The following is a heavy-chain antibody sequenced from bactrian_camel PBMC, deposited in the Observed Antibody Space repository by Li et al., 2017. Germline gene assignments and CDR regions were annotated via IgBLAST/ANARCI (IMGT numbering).Heavy chain of an antibody. V-gene: IGHV3S26*01. Sequence: LVESGGGSVQAGGSLRLSCAASGYTYSSYCMGWFRQAPGKEREGVAAIDSDGSTSYADSVKGRFTISKDNAKNTLYLQMNSLKPEDTAMYYCAAFGSGGDKKCSDFGYWGQGTQVTVS. D-gene: IGHD2*01. CDR1: GYTYSSYC. CDR3: AAFGSGGDKKCSDFGY. CDR2: IDSDGST. J-gene: IGHJ6*01.